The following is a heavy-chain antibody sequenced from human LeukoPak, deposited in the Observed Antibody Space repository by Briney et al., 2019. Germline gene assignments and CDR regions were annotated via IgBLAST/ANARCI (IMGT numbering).Heavy chain of an antibody. CDR3: ARAPGYCSSTSCYFFGAFDI. D-gene: IGHD2-2*01. V-gene: IGHV4-59*01. CDR2: IYYSGST. Sequence: SETLSLTCAVYGGSFSGYYWSWIRQPPGKGLEWIGYIYYSGSTNYNPSLKSRVTISVDTSKNQFSLKLSSVTAADTAVYYCARAPGYCSSTSCYFFGAFDIWGQGTMVTVSS. J-gene: IGHJ3*02. CDR1: GGSFSGYY.